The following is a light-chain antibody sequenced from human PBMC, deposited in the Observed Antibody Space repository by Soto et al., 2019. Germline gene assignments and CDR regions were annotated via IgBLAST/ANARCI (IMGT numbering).Light chain of an antibody. CDR2: DAS. J-gene: IGKJ1*01. CDR3: QQYNSYSPET. CDR1: QSISSW. Sequence: DIQMTQSPSTLSASVGDRVTITCRASQSISSWLAWYQQKPGKAPKLLIYDASSLESGVPSRFSGSGSRTEFTLTISSLQPDDFATYYCQQYNSYSPETFGQGTKVEIK. V-gene: IGKV1-5*01.